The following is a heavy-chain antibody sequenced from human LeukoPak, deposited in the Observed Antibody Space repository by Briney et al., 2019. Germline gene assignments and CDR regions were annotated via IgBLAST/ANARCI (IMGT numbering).Heavy chain of an antibody. CDR3: ARAMDCSGGSCYQSPFDY. J-gene: IGHJ4*02. V-gene: IGHV1-2*02. D-gene: IGHD2-15*01. CDR1: GYTFTGYY. Sequence: ASVKVSCKASGYTFTGYYMHWVRQAPGQGLEWMGWINPNSGGTNYAQKFQGRVTMTRDTSISTAYMELSRLRSDDTAVYYCARAMDCSGGSCYQSPFDYWGQGTLVTVSS. CDR2: INPNSGGT.